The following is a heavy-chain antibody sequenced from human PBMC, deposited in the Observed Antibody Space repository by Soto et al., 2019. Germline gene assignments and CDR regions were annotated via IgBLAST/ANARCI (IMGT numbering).Heavy chain of an antibody. Sequence: SETLSLTCTVSGGSISSSSYYWGWIRQPPGKGLEWIGSIYYSGSTYYNPSLKSRVTISVDTSKNQFSLKLSSVTAADTAVYYCARAIPSGWRIHDAFDIWGQGTMVTVSS. CDR2: IYYSGST. V-gene: IGHV4-39*01. CDR1: GGSISSSSYY. J-gene: IGHJ3*02. CDR3: ARAIPSGWRIHDAFDI. D-gene: IGHD6-19*01.